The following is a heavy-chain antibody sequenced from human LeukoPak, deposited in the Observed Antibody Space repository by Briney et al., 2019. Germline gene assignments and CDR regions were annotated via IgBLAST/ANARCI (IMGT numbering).Heavy chain of an antibody. D-gene: IGHD3-10*01. V-gene: IGHV1-2*02. Sequence: ASVKVSCKASGYTFTGYYMHWVRQAPGQGLEWMGWINPNSGGTNYAQKFQGRVTMTRDTSTSTAYMELSRLRSDDTAVYYCAREAPPGTMVRGGIDYWGQGTLVTVSS. CDR2: INPNSGGT. CDR1: GYTFTGYY. CDR3: AREAPPGTMVRGGIDY. J-gene: IGHJ4*02.